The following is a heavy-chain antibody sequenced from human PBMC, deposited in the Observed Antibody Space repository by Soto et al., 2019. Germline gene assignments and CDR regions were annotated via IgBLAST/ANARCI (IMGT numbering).Heavy chain of an antibody. Sequence: GGSLRLSCAASGFIVSSSYMSWVRQAPGKGLEWVSAIYTPGSTYYADSVKGRFTISRGISKNTLYLQMNSLRADETAVYYCARGLVGSTKAFDYWGQGNLVTVSS. CDR1: GFIVSSSY. V-gene: IGHV3-53*01. CDR2: IYTPGST. J-gene: IGHJ4*02. CDR3: ARGLVGSTKAFDY. D-gene: IGHD1-26*01.